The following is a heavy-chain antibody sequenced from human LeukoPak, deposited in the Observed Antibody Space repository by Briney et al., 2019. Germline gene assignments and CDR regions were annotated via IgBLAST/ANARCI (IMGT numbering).Heavy chain of an antibody. CDR3: ARGPAGTGAFDI. Sequence: SQTLSLTCAISGDSVSSNSATWNWIRQSPSRGLEWLGRTYYRSKWYNEYAVSVKSPITINPDTSKNQFSLQLTSVTPDDTAVYYCARGPAGTGAFDIWGQGTMVTVSS. V-gene: IGHV6-1*01. J-gene: IGHJ3*02. CDR2: TYYRSKWYN. D-gene: IGHD6-13*01. CDR1: GDSVSSNSAT.